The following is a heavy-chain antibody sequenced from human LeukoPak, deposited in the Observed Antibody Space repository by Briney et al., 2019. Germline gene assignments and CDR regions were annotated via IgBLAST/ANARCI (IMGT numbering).Heavy chain of an antibody. Sequence: GGSLRLSCAASGFTFDDYDMYWVRQAPGKGLEWVSGISWNSGSKGYADSVKGRFTISRDNAKNTLYLQMNSLIAEDTALYYCAKEQSGDILTDLGGMDVWGQGTTVTVSS. CDR1: GFTFDDYD. CDR2: ISWNSGSK. D-gene: IGHD3-9*01. V-gene: IGHV3-9*01. CDR3: AKEQSGDILTDLGGMDV. J-gene: IGHJ6*02.